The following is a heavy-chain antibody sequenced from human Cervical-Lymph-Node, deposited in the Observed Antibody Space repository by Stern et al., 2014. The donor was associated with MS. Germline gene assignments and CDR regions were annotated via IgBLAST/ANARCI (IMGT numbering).Heavy chain of an antibody. CDR3: ARGLLGSENAFDI. D-gene: IGHD2-15*01. J-gene: IGHJ3*02. Sequence: VQLEESGAEVKKPGASVKVSCKASGYTFTSYGISWVRQAPGQGLEWMGWCSADSVNTTDSQKLRVRITMATATSTSTAYMERRSLRADDTAVYYCARGLLGSENAFDIWGQGTMVTVSS. CDR1: GYTFTSYG. V-gene: IGHV1-18*01. CDR2: CSADSVNT.